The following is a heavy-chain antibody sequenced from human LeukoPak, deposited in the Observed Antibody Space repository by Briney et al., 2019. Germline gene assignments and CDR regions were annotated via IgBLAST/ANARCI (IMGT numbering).Heavy chain of an antibody. D-gene: IGHD3-22*01. J-gene: IGHJ4*02. CDR1: GGSFSGYY. CDR2: INHSGST. V-gene: IGHV4-34*01. Sequence: SETLSLTRAVYGGSFSGYYWSWIRQPPGKGLEWIGEINHSGSTNSNPSRKSRVTISVDTSKNQFSLKPSSVTAADTAVYYCARGLRNYYDSSGYPRFDYWGQGTLVTVSS. CDR3: ARGLRNYYDSSGYPRFDY.